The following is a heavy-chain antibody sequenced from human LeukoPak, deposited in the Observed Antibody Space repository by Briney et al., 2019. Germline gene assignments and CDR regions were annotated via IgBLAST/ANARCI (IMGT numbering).Heavy chain of an antibody. D-gene: IGHD5-18*01. Sequence: SGGSLRLSCAASGFTFSSYWMSWVRQAPGKGLEWVANIKQDGSEKYYVDSVKGRFTISRDNAKNSLYLQMNSLRAEDTAVYYCARLFLDAWIQLPYYMDVWGKGTTVTVSS. J-gene: IGHJ6*03. CDR1: GFTFSSYW. CDR2: IKQDGSEK. V-gene: IGHV3-7*01. CDR3: ARLFLDAWIQLPYYMDV.